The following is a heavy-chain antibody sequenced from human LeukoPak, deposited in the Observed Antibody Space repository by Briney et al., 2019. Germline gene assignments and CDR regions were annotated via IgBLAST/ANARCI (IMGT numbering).Heavy chain of an antibody. J-gene: IGHJ5*02. Sequence: SGTLSLTCAVSGGSISSSNWWSWARQPPGKGLEWIGEIYHSGSTNYNPSLKSRVTISVDKSKNQFSLKLSSVTAADTAVYYCARHPPSIAVAGTFDPWGQGTLVTVSS. CDR1: GGSISSSNW. D-gene: IGHD6-19*01. CDR2: IYHSGST. CDR3: ARHPPSIAVAGTFDP. V-gene: IGHV4-4*02.